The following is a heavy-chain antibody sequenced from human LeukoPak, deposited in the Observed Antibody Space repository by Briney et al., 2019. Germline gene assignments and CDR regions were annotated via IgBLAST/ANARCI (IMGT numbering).Heavy chain of an antibody. J-gene: IGHJ4*02. CDR2: ISGSGGST. CDR1: GFTFSNYA. V-gene: IGHV3-23*01. Sequence: GGSLRLSCAASGFTFSNYAMSWVRQAPGKGLEWVSAISGSGGSTYYADSVKGRFTISRDNPKNTLFLQMNSLRAEDTAVYYCAKDLDGDPLDYFDYWGQGTLVTVSS. D-gene: IGHD4-17*01. CDR3: AKDLDGDPLDYFDY.